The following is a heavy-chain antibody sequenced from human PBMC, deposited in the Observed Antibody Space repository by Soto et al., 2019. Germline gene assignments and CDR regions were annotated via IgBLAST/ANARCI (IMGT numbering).Heavy chain of an antibody. J-gene: IGHJ5*02. Sequence: EVQLVESGGGLVKPGGSLRLSCAASGFTFSNAWMSWVRQAPGKGLEWVGRIKSKTDGGTTDYAAPVKGRFTISRDDSKNTLYLQMNSLKTEDTAVYYCTTDPVGATTSNWFDPWGQGTLVTVSS. CDR3: TTDPVGATTSNWFDP. CDR1: GFTFSNAW. CDR2: IKSKTDGGTT. V-gene: IGHV3-15*01. D-gene: IGHD1-26*01.